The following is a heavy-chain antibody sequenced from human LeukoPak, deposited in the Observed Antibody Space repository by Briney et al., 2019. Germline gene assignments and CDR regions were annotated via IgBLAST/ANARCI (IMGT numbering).Heavy chain of an antibody. V-gene: IGHV3-23*01. CDR3: ANESSSTAYNFDN. CDR2: IGGSGGTT. J-gene: IGHJ4*02. Sequence: PGGSLRLSCAASGFTFSDYALNWVRQAPGKGLEWVSGIGGSGGTTYYADFVKGRFTISRDSSKNTMYLEMNSLRAEDTAVYYCANESSSTAYNFDNWGQGTLVTVSS. D-gene: IGHD2/OR15-2a*01. CDR1: GFTFSDYA.